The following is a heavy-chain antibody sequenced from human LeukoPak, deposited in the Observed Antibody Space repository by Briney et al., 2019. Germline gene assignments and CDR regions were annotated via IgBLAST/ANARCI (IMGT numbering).Heavy chain of an antibody. V-gene: IGHV3-23*01. Sequence: GGSLRLSCAASGFTFSTYRMSWVRQAPGKGLEWVSYISSSGSTTHYADSVKGRFTISRDNSKNTLYLQMNSLRAEDTAVYYCAKSGYNRFDYWGQGTLVTVSS. CDR3: AKSGYNRFDY. CDR1: GFTFSTYR. D-gene: IGHD5-24*01. J-gene: IGHJ4*02. CDR2: ISSSGSTT.